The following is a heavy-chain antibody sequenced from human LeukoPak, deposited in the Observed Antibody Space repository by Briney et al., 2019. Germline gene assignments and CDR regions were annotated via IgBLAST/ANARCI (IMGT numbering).Heavy chain of an antibody. D-gene: IGHD5-18*01. CDR2: IDPDSGGT. J-gene: IGHJ3*02. CDR1: GYTFTGYY. V-gene: IGHV1-2*02. CDR3: ARAGGGYSSGWGAFDI. Sequence: ASVKVPFKASGYTFTGYYIHWVRQAPGQGLEWMGWIDPDSGGTSSAQKFQGRVTMTRDTSISTAYMELNRLRSDDTAVYYCARAGGGYSSGWGAFDIWGQGTMVTVS.